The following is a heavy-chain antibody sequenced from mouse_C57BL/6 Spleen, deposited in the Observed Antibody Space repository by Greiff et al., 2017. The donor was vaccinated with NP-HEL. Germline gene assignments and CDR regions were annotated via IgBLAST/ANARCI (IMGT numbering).Heavy chain of an antibody. CDR1: GFTFSSYG. CDR3: ARPDLDY. J-gene: IGHJ2*01. Sequence: EVQLVESGGDLVKPGGSLKLSCAASGFTFSSYGMSWVRQTPDKRLEWVATISSGGSYTYYPDSVKGRFTISRDNAKNTLYLQMSSLKSEDTAMYYCARPDLDYWGQGTTLTVSS. CDR2: ISSGGSYT. V-gene: IGHV5-6*01.